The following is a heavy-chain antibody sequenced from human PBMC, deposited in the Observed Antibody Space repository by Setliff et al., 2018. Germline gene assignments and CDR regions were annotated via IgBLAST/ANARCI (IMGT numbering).Heavy chain of an antibody. CDR3: ARQSVMGLADNNWFDP. Sequence: SETLSLTCGVSGYSISSGYYWGWIRQSTGKGLEWIGSIYRTGSTHYNPPLKSRVTMSVDTSKNQFSLKLSSVTAADTAVYYCARQSVMGLADNNWFDPWGHGTLVTVSS. CDR1: GYSISSGYY. J-gene: IGHJ5*02. V-gene: IGHV4-38-2*01. CDR2: IYRTGST. D-gene: IGHD2-15*01.